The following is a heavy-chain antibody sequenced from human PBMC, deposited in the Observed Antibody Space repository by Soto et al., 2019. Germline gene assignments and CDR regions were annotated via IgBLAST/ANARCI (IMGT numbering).Heavy chain of an antibody. CDR3: ARVRYSSSWAPYYFDY. J-gene: IGHJ4*02. CDR2: IYSGGST. Sequence: PVGSLRLSCAASGVTVSSNYMSWVRQAPGKGLEWVSVIYSGGSTYYADSVKGRFTVSRDNSKNTLYLQMNSLRAEDTAVYYCARVRYSSSWAPYYFDYWGQGTLVTVSS. CDR1: GVTVSSNY. V-gene: IGHV3-53*01. D-gene: IGHD6-13*01.